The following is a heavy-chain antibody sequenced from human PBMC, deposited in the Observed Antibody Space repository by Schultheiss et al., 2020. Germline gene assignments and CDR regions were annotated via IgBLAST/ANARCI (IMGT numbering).Heavy chain of an antibody. CDR2: TYYRSKWYN. CDR1: GEIVSSNSAA. D-gene: IGHD3-10*01. J-gene: IGHJ4*02. Sequence: SQTLSLTCAISGEIVSSNSAACNWIRQSPSRGLEWLGRTYYRSKWYNDYAVSVKSRITINPDTSKNQFSLQLNSVTPEDTAVYYCARGGWAYGSGYFDYWGQGTLVTVSS. V-gene: IGHV6-1*01. CDR3: ARGGWAYGSGYFDY.